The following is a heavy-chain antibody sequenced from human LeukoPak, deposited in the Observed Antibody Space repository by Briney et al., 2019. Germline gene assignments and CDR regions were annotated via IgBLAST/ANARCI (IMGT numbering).Heavy chain of an antibody. D-gene: IGHD3-22*01. V-gene: IGHV3-23*01. CDR3: AKDYYDSSGYDAFDS. CDR1: GFTFSSYA. Sequence: GGSLRLSCAASGFTFSSYAMSWVRQAPGKGLEWVSAISGSGGSTYYADSVKGRFTISRDNSKNTLYLQMSSLRAEDTAVYYCAKDYYDSSGYDAFDSWGQETMVTVSS. CDR2: ISGSGGST. J-gene: IGHJ3*02.